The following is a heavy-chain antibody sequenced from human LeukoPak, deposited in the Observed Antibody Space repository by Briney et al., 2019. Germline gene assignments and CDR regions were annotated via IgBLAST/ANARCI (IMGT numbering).Heavy chain of an antibody. Sequence: GGSLRLSCAASGSTFSSYAMHWVRQAPGKGLEYVSAMSSNGGTTDYANSVKGRFTISRDNSKNTLYLQMNSLRAEDTAVYYCVLRGGATDYWGQGTLVTVSS. CDR3: VLRGGATDY. V-gene: IGHV3-64*01. CDR2: MSSNGGTT. D-gene: IGHD3-16*01. J-gene: IGHJ4*02. CDR1: GSTFSSYA.